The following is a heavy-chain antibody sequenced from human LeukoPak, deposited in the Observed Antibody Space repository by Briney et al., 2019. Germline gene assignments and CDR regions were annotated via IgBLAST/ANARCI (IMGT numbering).Heavy chain of an antibody. CDR2: TYYRSKWYN. D-gene: IGHD6-19*01. CDR3: ARDCIAVAGWILYFDY. Sequence: SQTLSLTCAISGDSVSSNSAAWHWIRQSPSRGLEWLGRTYYRSKWYNDYAVSVKSRITINPDTSKNQFSLQLNSVTPEDTAVYYCARDCIAVAGWILYFDYWGQGTLVTVSS. V-gene: IGHV6-1*01. J-gene: IGHJ4*02. CDR1: GDSVSSNSAA.